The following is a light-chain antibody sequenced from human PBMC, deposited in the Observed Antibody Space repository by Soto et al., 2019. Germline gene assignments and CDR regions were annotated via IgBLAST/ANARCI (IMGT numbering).Light chain of an antibody. Sequence: EIVMTQSPLSLPVTPGEPASISCRSSQSLLYSNRYNSLDWYVQKPGQSPQLLIYLGSNRASGVPARFSGSGPGTDFTLRISSVEAEDVGVYYCMQSRQTPWTFGQGTKVEI. CDR3: MQSRQTPWT. CDR2: LGS. V-gene: IGKV2-28*01. J-gene: IGKJ1*01. CDR1: QSLLYSNRYNS.